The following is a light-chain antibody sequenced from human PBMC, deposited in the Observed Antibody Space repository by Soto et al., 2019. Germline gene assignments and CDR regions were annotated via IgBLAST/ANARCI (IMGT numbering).Light chain of an antibody. Sequence: DLQLTQSPSFLSPSIGASVTITCRASQVISTSLAWYQVKPGKAPKLLIYAASTLESGVPSRFSATVSGTEFSIKITSLQPEDGATYDGQQLFDSPITFGQGTRLEI. V-gene: IGKV1-9*01. CDR1: QVISTS. CDR2: AAS. CDR3: QQLFDSPIT. J-gene: IGKJ5*01.